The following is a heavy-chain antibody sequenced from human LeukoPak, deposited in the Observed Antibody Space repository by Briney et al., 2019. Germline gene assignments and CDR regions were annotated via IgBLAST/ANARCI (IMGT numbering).Heavy chain of an antibody. Sequence: GASVKVSCKASGGTFSSYAISWVRQAPGQGLEWMGWINTNTGNPTYAQGFTGRFVFSLDTSVSTAYLQISSLKADDTAVYYCARSDILTGYYPSKVLDYWGQGTLVTVSS. V-gene: IGHV7-4-1*02. CDR2: INTNTGNP. CDR3: ARSDILTGYYPSKVLDY. CDR1: GGTFSSYA. J-gene: IGHJ4*02. D-gene: IGHD3-9*01.